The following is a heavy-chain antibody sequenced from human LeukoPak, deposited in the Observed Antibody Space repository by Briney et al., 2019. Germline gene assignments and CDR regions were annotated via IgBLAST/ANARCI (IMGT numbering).Heavy chain of an antibody. CDR2: TSSDLNVK. V-gene: IGHV3-30-3*01. J-gene: IGHJ4*02. CDR3: AREGYYGSGSPPSLYFDY. Sequence: GGSLGLSCAASGFTFRNYVIHWIRQAPGKGLEWVAVTSSDLNVKLYADSVKGRFTISRDNSRSTLYLQMNSLRPEDTAIYYCAREGYYGSGSPPSLYFDYWGQGTLVTVSS. D-gene: IGHD3-10*01. CDR1: GFTFRNYV.